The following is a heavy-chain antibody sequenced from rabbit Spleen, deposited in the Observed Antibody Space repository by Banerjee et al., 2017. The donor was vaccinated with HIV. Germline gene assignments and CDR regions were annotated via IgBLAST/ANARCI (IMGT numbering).Heavy chain of an antibody. Sequence: QSLEEFGGALVTPGAFLTLPCTASGFSFSDRDVLCWVRQAPGKGLEWIACINTATAKGVYASWVNGRFTISKTSSTTVTLQMTSLTAADTATYFCARDLAGVIGWNFKLWGPGTLVTVS. CDR3: ARDLAGVIGWNFKL. CDR2: INTATAKG. V-gene: IGHV1S40*01. J-gene: IGHJ4*01. CDR1: GFSFSDRDV. D-gene: IGHD4-1*01.